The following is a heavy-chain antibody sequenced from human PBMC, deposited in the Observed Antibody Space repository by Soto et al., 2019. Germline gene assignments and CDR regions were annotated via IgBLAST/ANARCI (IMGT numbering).Heavy chain of an antibody. D-gene: IGHD3-3*01. V-gene: IGHV5-51*01. CDR2: IYPGDSDT. CDR1: GYSFTSYW. Sequence: GESLKISCKGSGYSFTSYWIVWVRQMPGKGLEWMGIIYPGDSDTRYSPSFQGQVTISADKSISTAYLQWSSLKASDTAMYYCARLRKRFLEWLNTPPDYWGQGTLVTVSS. J-gene: IGHJ4*02. CDR3: ARLRKRFLEWLNTPPDY.